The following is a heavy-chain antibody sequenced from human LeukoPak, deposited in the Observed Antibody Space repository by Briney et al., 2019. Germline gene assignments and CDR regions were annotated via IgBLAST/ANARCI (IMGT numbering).Heavy chain of an antibody. V-gene: IGHV3-23*01. CDR3: GKVPYCSGGSCYSPGSYYYYMDV. J-gene: IGHJ6*03. CDR1: GFTFSSYA. CDR2: ISGSGGST. D-gene: IGHD2-15*01. Sequence: GGSLRLSCAASGFTFSSYAMSWVRQAPGKGLEWVSAISGSGGSTYYADSVKGRFTISRDNSKNTLYLQMNSLRAEDTAVYYCGKVPYCSGGSCYSPGSYYYYMDVWGKGTTVTVSS.